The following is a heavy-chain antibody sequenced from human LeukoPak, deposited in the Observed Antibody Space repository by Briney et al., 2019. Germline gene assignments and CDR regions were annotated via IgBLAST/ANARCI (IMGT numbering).Heavy chain of an antibody. D-gene: IGHD2-2*01. CDR3: ARHLKEVPAAAYYFDY. CDR1: GGFIINGKW. V-gene: IGHV4/OR15-8*01. J-gene: IGHJ4*02. Sequence: PSETLSLTCGVSGGFIINGKWWSWVRQPPGKGLEWIGEISHGGSPNYNPSLKGRLTISVDTAKNQFSLKLSSVTAADTAVYYCARHLKEVPAAAYYFDYWGQGTLVTVSS. CDR2: ISHGGSP.